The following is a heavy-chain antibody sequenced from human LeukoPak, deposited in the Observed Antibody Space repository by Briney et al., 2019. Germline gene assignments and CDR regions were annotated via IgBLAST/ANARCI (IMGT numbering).Heavy chain of an antibody. V-gene: IGHV4-39*01. J-gene: IGHJ5*02. CDR3: ARQGNMTRGGYWLDP. CDR2: ISYTGNT. D-gene: IGHD3-10*01. CDR1: VASLKSTNFY. Sequence: PSQTLSLTCSLSVASLKSTNFYWSWIRPPPGKGLESIGSISYTGNTYSNPSLNSRVTMSVDTSKNQYSLKLSSVTAADTAVYYCARQGNMTRGGYWLDPWGRGTLVTVSS.